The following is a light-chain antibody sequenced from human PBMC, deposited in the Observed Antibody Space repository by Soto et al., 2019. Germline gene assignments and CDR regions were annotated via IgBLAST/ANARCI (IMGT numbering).Light chain of an antibody. CDR2: RNN. CDR3: AAWDDSVSVHVV. J-gene: IGLJ2*01. V-gene: IGLV1-47*01. Sequence: QAVVTQPPSASGTPGQRVTISCSGSSSNIGSNYVYWYQQLPGTAPKPLIYRNNQRPSGVPDRFSGSKSGTSASLAISGLRSEDEADYYCAAWDDSVSVHVVFGGGTKLTVL. CDR1: SSNIGSNY.